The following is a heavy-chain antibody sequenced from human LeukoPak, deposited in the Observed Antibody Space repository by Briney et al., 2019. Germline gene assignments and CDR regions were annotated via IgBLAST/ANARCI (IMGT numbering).Heavy chain of an antibody. J-gene: IGHJ4*02. CDR1: GGSISSGGYS. V-gene: IGHV4-30-2*01. CDR3: ARGARGQQDY. CDR2: ICHSGST. D-gene: IGHD6-13*01. Sequence: SETLSLTCAVSGGSISSGGYSWSWIRQPPGKGLEWIGYICHSGSTYYNPSLKSRVTISVDRSKNQFSLKLSSVTAADTAVYYCARGARGQQDYWGQGTLVTVSS.